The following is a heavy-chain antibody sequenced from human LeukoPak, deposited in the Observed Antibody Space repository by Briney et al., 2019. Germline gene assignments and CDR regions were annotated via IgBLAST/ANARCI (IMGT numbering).Heavy chain of an antibody. Sequence: PSETLSLTCTVSGGSISSYYWSWIRQPPGKGLEWIGYIYYSGSTNYNPSLKSRVTISVDTSKNQFSLKLSSVTAADTAVYYCARQRYGGWFDPWGQGTLVTVSS. CDR2: IYYSGST. J-gene: IGHJ5*02. CDR3: ARQRYGGWFDP. CDR1: GGSISSYY. V-gene: IGHV4-59*08. D-gene: IGHD3-10*01.